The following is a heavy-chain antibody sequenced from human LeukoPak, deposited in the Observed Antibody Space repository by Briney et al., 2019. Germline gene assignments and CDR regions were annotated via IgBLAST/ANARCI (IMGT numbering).Heavy chain of an antibody. CDR2: IYYSGST. CDR3: ARGLSSEWFTQHHYYMDV. J-gene: IGHJ6*03. CDR1: GGSVSSGSYY. Sequence: PSETLSLTCTVSGGSVSSGSYYWSWIRQPPGKGLEWIGYIYYSGSTNYNPSLKSRVTISVDTSKNQFSLKLSSVTAADTAVYYCARGLSSEWFTQHHYYMDVWGKGTTVTVSS. V-gene: IGHV4-61*01. D-gene: IGHD3-3*01.